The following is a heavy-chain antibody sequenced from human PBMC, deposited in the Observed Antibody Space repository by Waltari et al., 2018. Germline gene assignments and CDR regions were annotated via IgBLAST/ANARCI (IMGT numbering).Heavy chain of an antibody. J-gene: IGHJ4*02. CDR3: ARGGHIAAAGPPFDY. V-gene: IGHV3-53*02. D-gene: IGHD6-13*01. CDR2: IYSGGST. CDR1: GFTVSSNY. Sequence: EVQLVETGGGLIQPGGSLRLSCAASGFTVSSNYMSWVRQAPGKGLEWVSVIYSGGSTYYADSVKGRFTISRDNSKNTLYLQMNSLRAEDTAVYYCARGGHIAAAGPPFDYWGQGTLVTVSS.